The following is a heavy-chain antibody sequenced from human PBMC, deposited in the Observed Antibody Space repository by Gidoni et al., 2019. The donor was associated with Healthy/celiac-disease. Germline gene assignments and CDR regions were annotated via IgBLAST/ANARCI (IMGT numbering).Heavy chain of an antibody. Sequence: EVQLVESGGGLVQPGGSLRLSCAASGFTFSSYGMSWVRQAPGKGLEWVANIKQDGSEKYYVDSVKGRFTISRDNAKNSLYLQMNSLRAEDTAVYYCARDTPYYYMDVWGKGTTVTVTS. CDR1: GFTFSSYG. CDR3: ARDTPYYYMDV. J-gene: IGHJ6*03. V-gene: IGHV3-7*01. CDR2: IKQDGSEK.